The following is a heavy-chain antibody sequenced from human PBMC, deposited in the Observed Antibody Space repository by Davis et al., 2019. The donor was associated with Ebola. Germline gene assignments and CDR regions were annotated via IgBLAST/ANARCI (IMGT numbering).Heavy chain of an antibody. Sequence: SETLSLTCSVSAGSISGYYWSWIRQTPGKGLEWIAYIYDSGTTSYNPSLRRRVTISTDTSKNHFSLKLSSVTAADTAVYYCARVGGYSYGLDYWGQGTLVTVSS. V-gene: IGHV4-4*09. J-gene: IGHJ4*02. CDR3: ARVGGYSYGLDY. CDR1: AGSISGYY. CDR2: IYDSGTT. D-gene: IGHD5-18*01.